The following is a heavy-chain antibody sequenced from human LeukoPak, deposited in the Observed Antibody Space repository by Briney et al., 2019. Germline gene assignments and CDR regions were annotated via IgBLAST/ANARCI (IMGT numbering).Heavy chain of an antibody. Sequence: GGSLRLSCAASGFTFSSYGMHWVRQAPGKGREWVAVISYDGSNKYYADSVKGRFTISRDNSKNTLYLQMNSLRAEDTAVYYCAKEVDGGYSYGLVDYWGQGTLVTVSS. CDR3: AKEVDGGYSYGLVDY. J-gene: IGHJ4*02. D-gene: IGHD5-18*01. CDR2: ISYDGSNK. V-gene: IGHV3-30*18. CDR1: GFTFSSYG.